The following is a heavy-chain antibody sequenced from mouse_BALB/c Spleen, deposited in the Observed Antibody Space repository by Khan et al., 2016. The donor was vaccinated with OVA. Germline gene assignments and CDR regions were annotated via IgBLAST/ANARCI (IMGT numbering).Heavy chain of an antibody. CDR2: INTYTGEP. D-gene: IGHD2-14*01. J-gene: IGHJ4*01. CDR3: ARVGYNGTMDF. CDR1: GFTFTNYG. Sequence: QIQLVQSGPELKKPGETVQISCKASGFTFTNYGMNWVRQAPGKGLKWMGWINTYTGEPTFTDDFKGRFAFSLETSASTSYLQINSLKNEDTATDFCARVGYNGTMDFWGQGTSVTVSS. V-gene: IGHV9-3-1*01.